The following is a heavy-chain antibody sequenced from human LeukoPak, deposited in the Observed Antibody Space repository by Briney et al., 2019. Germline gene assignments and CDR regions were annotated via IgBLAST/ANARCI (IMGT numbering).Heavy chain of an antibody. Sequence: PSETLSLTCAVNGGSFSGYYWSWIRQPPGKGLEWIGEINHSGSTNYNPSLKSRVTISVDTSKNQFSLKLTSVTAADTAVYYCTRVKRRMGSSSGDYSDYWGQGALVTVSS. J-gene: IGHJ4*02. V-gene: IGHV4-34*01. CDR2: INHSGST. CDR1: GGSFSGYY. D-gene: IGHD6-6*01. CDR3: TRVKRRMGSSSGDYSDY.